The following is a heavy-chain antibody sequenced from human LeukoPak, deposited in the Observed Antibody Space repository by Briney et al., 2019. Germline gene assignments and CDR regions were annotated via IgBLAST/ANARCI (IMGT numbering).Heavy chain of an antibody. CDR3: ARINYGSGSYYVDY. CDR2: IYSGDNT. CDR1: GFTVSSNY. D-gene: IGHD3-10*01. Sequence: GGSLRLSCAASGFTVSSNYMSWVRQAPGKGLEWVSIIYSGDNTYYADSVKGRFTISRDNSKNTLYLQMNSLRAEDTAVYYCARINYGSGSYYVDYWGQGTLVTVSS. V-gene: IGHV3-53*01. J-gene: IGHJ4*02.